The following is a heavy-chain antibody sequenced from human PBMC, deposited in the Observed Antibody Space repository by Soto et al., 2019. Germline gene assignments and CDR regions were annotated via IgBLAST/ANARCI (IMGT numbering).Heavy chain of an antibody. CDR3: ANRVVVPAARGYGMDV. CDR1: GFTFSIYA. D-gene: IGHD2-2*01. V-gene: IGHV3-23*01. J-gene: IGHJ6*02. CDR2: ISGSCGRT. Sequence: GASLRLSCASSGFTFSIYAMSWVRQAPGEGLEWVSAISGSCGRTYYADASKGPFTISRDNSKNTLYLQMNSLRVEDTAVYYCANRVVVPAARGYGMDVWGQGTTVTVSS.